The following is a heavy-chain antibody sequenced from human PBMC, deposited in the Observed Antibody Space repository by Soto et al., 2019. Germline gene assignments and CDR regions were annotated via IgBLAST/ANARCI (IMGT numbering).Heavy chain of an antibody. V-gene: IGHV3-30-3*01. J-gene: IGHJ4*02. Sequence: QVQLVESGGGVVQPGRSLRLSCAAAGFTFSSYAMHWVRQAPGKGLEWVEVISYDGSNKYYADSVKGRFTISRDNSKNTLDLQMNSLRAEDTAVYYCARETFCGSIDYWGQGTLVTVSS. CDR3: ARETFCGSIDY. CDR2: ISYDGSNK. CDR1: GFTFSSYA. D-gene: IGHD2-2*01.